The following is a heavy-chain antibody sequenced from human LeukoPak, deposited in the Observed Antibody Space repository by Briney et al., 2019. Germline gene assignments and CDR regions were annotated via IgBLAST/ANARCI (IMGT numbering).Heavy chain of an antibody. CDR1: GFTFSSYA. CDR3: AKLRFVWGSYPHDAFDI. V-gene: IGHV3-23*01. D-gene: IGHD3-16*02. Sequence: SGGSLRLSCAASGFTFSSYAMSWVRQAPGKGLEWVSAISGSGGSTYYADSVKGRFTVSRDISKNTLYLQMNSLRAEDTAVYYCAKLRFVWGSYPHDAFDIWGQGTMVTVSS. J-gene: IGHJ3*02. CDR2: ISGSGGST.